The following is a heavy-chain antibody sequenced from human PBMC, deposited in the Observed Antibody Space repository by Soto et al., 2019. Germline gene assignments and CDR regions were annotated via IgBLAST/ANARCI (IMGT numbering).Heavy chain of an antibody. Sequence: GESLKISCKGSGYSFTSYWIGWVRQMPGKGLEWMGIIYPGDSDTRYSPSFQGQVTISADKSISTAYLQWSSLKASDTTMYYCARSYDSSGFPSGFDYWGQGTLVTVSS. J-gene: IGHJ4*02. CDR1: GYSFTSYW. CDR3: ARSYDSSGFPSGFDY. V-gene: IGHV5-51*01. CDR2: IYPGDSDT. D-gene: IGHD3-22*01.